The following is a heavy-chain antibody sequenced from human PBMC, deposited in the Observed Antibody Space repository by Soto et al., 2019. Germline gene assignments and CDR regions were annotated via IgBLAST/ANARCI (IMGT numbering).Heavy chain of an antibody. CDR1: GYTFTNYA. J-gene: IGHJ4*02. CDR2: ISAYNGNT. D-gene: IGHD4-17*01. V-gene: IGHV1-18*04. CDR3: ARDVDYGDYDFYY. Sequence: QVQLVQSGAEVKKPGASVKVSCKASGYTFTNYAISWVRQAPGQGLEWMGWISAYNGNTDYAQNLQGRVTMTTDTSTNTAYMKPSSLSSDPTAVYYCARDVDYGDYDFYYCGQGTLVTVSS.